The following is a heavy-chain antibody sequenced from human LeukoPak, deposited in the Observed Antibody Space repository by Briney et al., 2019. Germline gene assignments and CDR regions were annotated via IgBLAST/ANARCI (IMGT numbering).Heavy chain of an antibody. D-gene: IGHD5-18*01. V-gene: IGHV4-61*09. CDR2: IYTSGSA. J-gene: IGHJ4*02. Sequence: PSETLSLTCTVSGGSISSGSYCWSWIRQPAGKGLEWIGHIYTSGSANYNPSLKSRVTISVDTSKNQFSLKLSSVTAADTAVYYCARTTPGGYTYGLDCWGQGTLVTVSS. CDR3: ARTTPGGYTYGLDC. CDR1: GGSISSGSYC.